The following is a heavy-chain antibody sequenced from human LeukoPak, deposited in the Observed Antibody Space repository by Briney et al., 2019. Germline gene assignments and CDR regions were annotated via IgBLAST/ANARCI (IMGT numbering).Heavy chain of an antibody. CDR1: DDSITMYY. J-gene: IGHJ6*03. V-gene: IGHV4-59*01. D-gene: IGHD4-11*01. CDR3: ARGRVSSSTWYSTYYYFFYMDF. CDR2: VDHTGST. Sequence: TSETLSLTCTVSDDSITMYYWTWLRQPPGKGLEWIGYVDHTGSTKFNPSLNGRVSISRDTSNNFFSLRLRSVTAADTAVYFCARGRVSSSTWYSTYYYFFYMDFWGKGTTVTVSS.